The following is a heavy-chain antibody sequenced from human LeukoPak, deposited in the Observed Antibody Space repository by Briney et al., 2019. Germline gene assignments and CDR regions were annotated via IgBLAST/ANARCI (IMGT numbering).Heavy chain of an antibody. V-gene: IGHV3-30-3*01. CDR3: ARDGHGVPLDY. Sequence: GGSLRLSCAASGLSFSGYAMHWVHQVPGKGLEWVAVISYDGTEKYYGDSVKGRFTISRDNSKNTLYLQMNSLRAEDTALYYCARDGHGVPLDYWGQGTLVTVSP. CDR1: GLSFSGYA. CDR2: ISYDGTEK. D-gene: IGHD4-17*01. J-gene: IGHJ4*02.